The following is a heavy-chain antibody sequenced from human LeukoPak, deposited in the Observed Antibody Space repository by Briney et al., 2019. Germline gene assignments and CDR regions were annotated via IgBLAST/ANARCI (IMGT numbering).Heavy chain of an antibody. V-gene: IGHV3-30*18. CDR1: GFTFSSYG. J-gene: IGHJ4*02. D-gene: IGHD3-3*01. CDR3: AKDVLRFLEWLSTPSYYFDY. CDR2: ISYDGSNK. Sequence: GGYLRLSCAASGFTFSSYGMHWVRQAPGKGLEWVAVISYDGSNKYYADSVKGRFTISRVNSKNTLYLQMNSLRAEDTAVYYCAKDVLRFLEWLSTPSYYFDYWGQGTLVTVSS.